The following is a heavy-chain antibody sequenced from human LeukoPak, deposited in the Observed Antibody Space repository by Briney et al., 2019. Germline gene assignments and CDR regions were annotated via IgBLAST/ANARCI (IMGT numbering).Heavy chain of an antibody. CDR3: AKGSGSSGWSELDY. V-gene: IGHV3-23*01. Sequence: GGSLRLSCAASGFTFSSYAMSWVRQAPGKGLEWVSAISGSGGSTYYADSVKGRFTISRDNSKNTLYLQMNSLRAEDTAVYYCAKGSGSSGWSELDYWGQGTLVTVSS. D-gene: IGHD6-19*01. CDR1: GFTFSSYA. CDR2: ISGSGGST. J-gene: IGHJ4*02.